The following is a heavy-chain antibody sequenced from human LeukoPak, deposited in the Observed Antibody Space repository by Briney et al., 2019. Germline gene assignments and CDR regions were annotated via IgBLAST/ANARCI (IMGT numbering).Heavy chain of an antibody. D-gene: IGHD2-2*01. V-gene: IGHV4-59*11. CDR2: IYYTGTT. CDR1: GGSLSGHY. J-gene: IGHJ4*02. Sequence: SETLSLTCTVGGGSLSGHYWGWIRQPPGKGLELVGHIYYTGTTFYNPSLNSRVTLTLDTSRNQFSLRLTSVIAADTAVYYCARFSWGCSTASCYLTNWGQRALVTVSS. CDR3: ARFSWGCSTASCYLTN.